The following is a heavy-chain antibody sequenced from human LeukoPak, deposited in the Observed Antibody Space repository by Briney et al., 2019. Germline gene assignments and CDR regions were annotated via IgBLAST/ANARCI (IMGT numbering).Heavy chain of an antibody. D-gene: IGHD3-22*01. CDR1: GYSISSGHY. CDR3: ARDLRYYFDSSGYFYLGFDY. Sequence: SETLSLTCAVSGYSISSGHYWAWVRQPPGKGLEWIGSIYHSGNTYYNPSLKSRVSISVDTSKNQFSLKLTSMTAADTAVYYCARDLRYYFDSSGYFYLGFDYWSQGTLVTVSS. J-gene: IGHJ4*02. CDR2: IYHSGNT. V-gene: IGHV4-38-2*02.